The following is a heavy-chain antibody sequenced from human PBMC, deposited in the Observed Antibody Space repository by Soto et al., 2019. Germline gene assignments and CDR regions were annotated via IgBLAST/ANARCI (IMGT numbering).Heavy chain of an antibody. CDR3: ARVVRLMLYSDY. CDR1: GFTFSDYY. CDR2: IGPSSSYT. Sequence: GESLKISCAASGFTFSDYYMSWIRQAPGKGLEWVSYIGPSSSYTNYADSVKGRFTISRDNTKNSLYLQMNSLRAEDTAVYYCARVVRLMLYSDYWGQGTLVTVSS. V-gene: IGHV3-11*06. J-gene: IGHJ4*02. D-gene: IGHD2-8*01.